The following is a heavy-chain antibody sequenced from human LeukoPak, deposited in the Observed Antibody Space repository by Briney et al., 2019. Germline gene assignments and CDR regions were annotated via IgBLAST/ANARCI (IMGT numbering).Heavy chain of an antibody. D-gene: IGHD3-10*01. CDR2: IYYSGST. J-gene: IGHJ5*02. V-gene: IGHV4-59*13. Sequence: SETLSLTCTVSGGSISSYYWSWMRQPPGKGLEWIGYIYYSGSTNYNPSLKSRVTISVDTSKNQFSLKLSSVTAADTAVYYCARADGVTMVRGVFPWFDPWGQGTLVTVSS. CDR3: ARADGVTMVRGVFPWFDP. CDR1: GGSISSYY.